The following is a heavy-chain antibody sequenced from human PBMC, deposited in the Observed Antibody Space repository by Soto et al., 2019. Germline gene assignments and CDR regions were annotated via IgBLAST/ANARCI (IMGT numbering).Heavy chain of an antibody. J-gene: IGHJ6*02. Sequence: QVQLVQSGAEVKKPGSSVKVSCRASGGSFKSHTISWVRQAPGQGLEWMGGIMPMFGVTNYARKFQGRLTMTANESTTTAYMEVSSLTSEDTAVYYCAREGVTASMSMPWMGYHYYGLDVWGQGTTVIVSS. CDR2: IMPMFGVT. CDR1: GGSFKSHT. V-gene: IGHV1-69*12. CDR3: AREGVTASMSMPWMGYHYYGLDV. D-gene: IGHD1-26*01.